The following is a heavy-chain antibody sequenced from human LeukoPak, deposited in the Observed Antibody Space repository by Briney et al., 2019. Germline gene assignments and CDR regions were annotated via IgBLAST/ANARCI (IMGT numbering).Heavy chain of an antibody. Sequence: ASVTVSCKASGYTFTGYFMHWVRQAPGQGLERMGWINPKTGVTNYEQKFQGRVIMTRDTSISTVYMEVTTLTSDDTAVYYCARHMTTANNWFDPWGQGTLVTVSS. CDR1: GYTFTGYF. J-gene: IGHJ5*02. CDR3: ARHMTTANNWFDP. V-gene: IGHV1-2*02. CDR2: INPKTGVT. D-gene: IGHD1-1*01.